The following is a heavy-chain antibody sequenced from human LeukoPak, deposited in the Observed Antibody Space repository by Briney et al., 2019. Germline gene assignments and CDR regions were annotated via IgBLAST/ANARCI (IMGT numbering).Heavy chain of an antibody. Sequence: TGGSLRLSCAASGFTFSSYGMHWVRQAPGKGLEWVAVIWYDGSNKYYADSVKGRFTISRDNSKNTLYPQMNSLRAEDTAVYYCARENYDSSGYSPSFDYWGQGTLVTVSS. V-gene: IGHV3-33*01. CDR3: ARENYDSSGYSPSFDY. CDR2: IWYDGSNK. CDR1: GFTFSSYG. J-gene: IGHJ4*02. D-gene: IGHD3-22*01.